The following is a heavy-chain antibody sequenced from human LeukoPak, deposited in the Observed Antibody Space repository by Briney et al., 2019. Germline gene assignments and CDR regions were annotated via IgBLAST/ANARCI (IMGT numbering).Heavy chain of an antibody. V-gene: IGHV4-59*08. D-gene: IGHD6-13*01. CDR1: GGSISSYY. J-gene: IGHJ4*02. CDR2: ISDSGSA. Sequence: SETLSLTCTDSGGSISSYYWSWIRQPPGRGLEWIGCISDSGSANYNPARKSRVTISVDTSKNQFSLKLSSVTAADTAVYFCARSPYSSSIDYWGQGTLVTVSS. CDR3: ARSPYSSSIDY.